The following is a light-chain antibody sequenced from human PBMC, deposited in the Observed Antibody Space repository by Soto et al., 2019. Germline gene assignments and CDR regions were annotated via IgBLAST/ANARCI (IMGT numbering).Light chain of an antibody. J-gene: IGKJ5*01. V-gene: IGKV3-11*01. CDR2: GAS. CDR1: QSVSSN. CDR3: HQRYDWPIT. Sequence: EIVMTQSPATLSVSPGERATLSCRASQSVSSNLAWYQQKPGQAPRLLIYGASKRATGIPARFSGSGSGTDFTLTISSLEPEDFAVYYCHQRYDWPITFGQGTRLEIK.